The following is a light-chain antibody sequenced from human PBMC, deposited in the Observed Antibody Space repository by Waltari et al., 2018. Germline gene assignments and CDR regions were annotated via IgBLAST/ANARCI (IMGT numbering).Light chain of an antibody. CDR1: QSVDNF. J-gene: IGKJ3*01. CDR3: QQRTNWL. CDR2: DAS. Sequence: EIVLTQSPAPLSLSPGESAIFSCRASQSVDNFLAWYQQRPGQAPRLLIYDASKRATGIPARFSGSGSGTDFTLTISSLEPEDFAVYYCQQRTNWLFGPGTKVEI. V-gene: IGKV3-11*01.